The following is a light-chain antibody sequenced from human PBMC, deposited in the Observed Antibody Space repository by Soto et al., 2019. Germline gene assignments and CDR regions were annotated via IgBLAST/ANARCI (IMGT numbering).Light chain of an antibody. J-gene: IGKJ2*01. CDR3: QQSYTTVNP. CDR2: DAS. CDR1: QTIGAN. V-gene: IGKV1-39*01. Sequence: QMTQAASSLSSSLCYSFTITCRASQTIGANLNWYRQKPGKAPTLLIYDASTLQSGVPSRFSGLGSGTDFALTITSLQPDDSATYYCQQSYTTVNPFGQGTKVDIK.